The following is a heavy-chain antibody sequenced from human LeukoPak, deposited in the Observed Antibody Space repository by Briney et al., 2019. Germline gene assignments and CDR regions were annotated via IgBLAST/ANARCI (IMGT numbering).Heavy chain of an antibody. J-gene: IGHJ4*02. CDR1: GGSISSYH. CDR3: ARDGNSYGPDFDY. CDR2: VNINEGP. V-gene: IGHV4-4*07. D-gene: IGHD5-18*01. Sequence: SETLSLTCTVSGGSISSYHWSWIRQPAGQGLEWIGHVNINEGPKYNPSLRSRVTMSADTSRDQYSLKLSSVTAADTAVYYCARDGNSYGPDFDYWGQGTLVTVSS.